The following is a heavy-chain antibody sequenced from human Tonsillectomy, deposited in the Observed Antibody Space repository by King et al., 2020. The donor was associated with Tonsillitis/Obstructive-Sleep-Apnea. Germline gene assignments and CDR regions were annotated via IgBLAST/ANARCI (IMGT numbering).Heavy chain of an antibody. CDR1: GGSFSGYY. D-gene: IGHD2-2*01. CDR3: ARWGPYCSSTSCYLDC. J-gene: IGHJ4*02. V-gene: IGHV4-34*01. CDR2: INHSGST. Sequence: VQLQQWGAGLLKPPETLSLTCAVYGGSFSGYYWSWIRQPPGKGLEWFGEINHSGSTNYNPSLKSRVTISVDTSKNQFSLKLSSVTAADTAVYYCARWGPYCSSTSCYLDCWGQGTLVTVSS.